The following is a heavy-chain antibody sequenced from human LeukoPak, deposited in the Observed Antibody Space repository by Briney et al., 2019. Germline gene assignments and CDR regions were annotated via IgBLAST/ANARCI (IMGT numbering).Heavy chain of an antibody. CDR3: ARVGRGALVY. V-gene: IGHV4-31*03. D-gene: IGHD5-24*01. Sequence: SETLSLTCTVSGASISGGANYWGWIRQLPGKCLEWVAYIYHNRSTYYNPSLKCRLTMSVDTSANQFSLKMNSVTAADTAVYYCARVGRGALVYWGQGTLFTVSS. CDR2: IYHNRST. J-gene: IGHJ4*02. CDR1: GASISGGANY.